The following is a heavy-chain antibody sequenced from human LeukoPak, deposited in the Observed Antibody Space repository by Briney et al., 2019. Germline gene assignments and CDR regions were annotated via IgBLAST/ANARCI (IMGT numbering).Heavy chain of an antibody. CDR3: AHATRFDCFDP. CDR1: GCSLSTSGVG. V-gene: IGHV2-5*01. D-gene: IGHD1-1*01. J-gene: IGHJ5*02. Sequence: SGPTLVNTTQTLTLTCTFSGCSLSTSGVGVGWIRQPPGKALEWLALIYWNDDKRYSPSLRTRLTITKDTSKNQVVLTMTNMDPVDTATYYCAHATRFDCFDPWGQGTLVTVSS. CDR2: IYWNDDK.